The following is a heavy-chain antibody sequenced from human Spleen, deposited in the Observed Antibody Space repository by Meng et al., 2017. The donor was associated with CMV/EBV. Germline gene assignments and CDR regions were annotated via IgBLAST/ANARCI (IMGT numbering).Heavy chain of an antibody. J-gene: IGHJ5*02. Sequence: SCKASGYTFTAYYFHWVRQAPGQGLEWMGLINPYSGGTIYAQKFQGRVTLTRDTSISTAYMEVSSLISDDTAVYYCARSSWYDWFDPWGQGTLVTVSS. CDR3: ARSSWYDWFDP. V-gene: IGHV1-2*02. D-gene: IGHD6-13*01. CDR1: GYTFTAYY. CDR2: INPYSGGT.